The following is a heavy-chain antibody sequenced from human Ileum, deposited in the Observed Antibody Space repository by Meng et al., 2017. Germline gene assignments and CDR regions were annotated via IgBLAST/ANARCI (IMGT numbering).Heavy chain of an antibody. CDR1: GGSFSGYY. V-gene: IGHV4-34*01. CDR2: INHSGST. Sequence: QEELQQWGAGLLKPSEPRSLTCAVYGGSFSGYYWSWIRQPPGKGLEWIGEINHSGSTNYNPSLKSRVTISVDTSKNQFSLKLSSVTAADTAVYYCARGGPWFDPWGQGTLVTVSS. CDR3: ARGGPWFDP. J-gene: IGHJ5*02.